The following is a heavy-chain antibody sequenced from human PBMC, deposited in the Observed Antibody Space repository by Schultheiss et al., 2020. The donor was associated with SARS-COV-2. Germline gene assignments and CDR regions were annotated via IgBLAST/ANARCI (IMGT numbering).Heavy chain of an antibody. J-gene: IGHJ4*02. CDR3: ARSYSSSREFYFDY. D-gene: IGHD6-13*01. CDR1: GYTFTSYS. CDR2: INPSGGST. V-gene: IGHV1-46*01. Sequence: KVSCKTSGYTFTSYSMHWVRQAPGQGLEWMATINPSGGSTTYAQRFQGRVTMTRDTSTSTVYMELSSLRSEDTAVYYCARSYSSSREFYFDYWGQGTLVTVSS.